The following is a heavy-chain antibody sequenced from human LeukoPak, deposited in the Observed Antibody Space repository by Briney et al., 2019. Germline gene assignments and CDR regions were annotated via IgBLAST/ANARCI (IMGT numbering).Heavy chain of an antibody. CDR2: MSPNSGNT. J-gene: IGHJ4*02. CDR3: ARGVSLRGY. D-gene: IGHD5/OR15-5a*01. CDR1: GYTFTSFD. V-gene: IGHV1-8*01. Sequence: ASMKVSCKASGYTFTSFDINWVRQATGEGLEWMGWMSPNSGNTGYAQKFQGRVTMTRNTSISTAYMELSSLRSEDTAVYYCARGVSLRGYWGQGTLVTVSS.